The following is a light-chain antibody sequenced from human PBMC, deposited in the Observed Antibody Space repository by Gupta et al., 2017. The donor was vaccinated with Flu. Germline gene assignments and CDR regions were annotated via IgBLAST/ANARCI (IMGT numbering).Light chain of an antibody. V-gene: IGLV10-54*04. CDR2: REN. CDR1: YDNVGHQG. J-gene: IGLJ3*02. Sequence: QAGLSQPPSVSQDLRQTATLTSTGNYDNVGHQGASWLQQHQGHPPTVVSNRENNRPSGSSDRFSASRSGNTASLTITGLQPEDEADYYCTAWDRCLNAAVFGGGTKLTVL. CDR3: TAWDRCLNAAV.